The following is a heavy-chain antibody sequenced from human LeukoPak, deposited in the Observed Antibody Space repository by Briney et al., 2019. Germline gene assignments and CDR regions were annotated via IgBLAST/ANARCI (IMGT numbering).Heavy chain of an antibody. CDR1: GGTFRNYA. CDR3: ARGIVPLTRTTGPTRYADGSFDT. D-gene: IGHD1-1*01. J-gene: IGHJ4*03. CDR2: IIPIVGIS. V-gene: IGHV1-69*04. Sequence: ASVKVSCKASGGTFRNYAINWVRQAPGQGLEWIGRIIPIVGISNYAQKFQGRVTIIADKSTGTAYIELSSLKSDDTAVYYCARGIVPLTRTTGPTRYADGSFDTWGQGTLVTVSS.